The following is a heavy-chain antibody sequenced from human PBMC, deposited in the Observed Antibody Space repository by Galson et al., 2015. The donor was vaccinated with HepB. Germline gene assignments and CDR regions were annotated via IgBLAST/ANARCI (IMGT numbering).Heavy chain of an antibody. D-gene: IGHD3-3*01. V-gene: IGHV3-21*06. CDR3: AREDIRFLEWLGYYSDL. CDR1: GFTFRSYS. CDR2: IDSKGEYR. Sequence: SCAGSGFTFRSYSINWVRQTPGKGLEWVSSIDSKGEYRNYADSVKGRFTISRDNAKNSVYLQMNSLRAEDTALYYCAREDIRFLEWLGYYSDLWGRGTLVTVSS. J-gene: IGHJ2*01.